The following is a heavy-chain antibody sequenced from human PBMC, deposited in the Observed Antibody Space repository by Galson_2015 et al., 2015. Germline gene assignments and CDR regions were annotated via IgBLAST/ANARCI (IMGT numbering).Heavy chain of an antibody. V-gene: IGHV3-33*01. Sequence: SLRLSCAASGFTFSSYDMHWVRQAPGKGLEWVAVIWYDGSNKNYADSVKGRFTISRDNSKNTLYLQMNSLRAEDTAVYYCARGVSGWYYFDYWGQGTLVTVSS. J-gene: IGHJ4*02. CDR2: IWYDGSNK. D-gene: IGHD6-19*01. CDR3: ARGVSGWYYFDY. CDR1: GFTFSSYD.